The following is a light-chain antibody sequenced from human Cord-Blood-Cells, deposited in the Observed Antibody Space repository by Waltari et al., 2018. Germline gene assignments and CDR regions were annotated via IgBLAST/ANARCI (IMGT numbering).Light chain of an antibody. CDR1: TSDVESYNL. CDR2: EGS. CDR3: CSYAGSSTYVV. V-gene: IGLV2-23*01. Sequence: QSALTQPASLAGSPGPSITTSCTGTTSDVESYNLASWYQQHPGKAPNLMLYEGSKRPSVVSNRFSGSKSGNTASLTISGLQAEDEADYYCCSYAGSSTYVVFGGGTKLTVL. J-gene: IGLJ2*01.